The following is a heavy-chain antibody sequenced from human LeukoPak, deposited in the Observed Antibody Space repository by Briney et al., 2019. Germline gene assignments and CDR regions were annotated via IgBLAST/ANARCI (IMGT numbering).Heavy chain of an antibody. J-gene: IGHJ4*02. D-gene: IGHD3-10*02. CDR1: GGSISSYY. Sequence: KASETLSLTCTVSGGSISSYYWSWIRQPAGKGLEWIGRIYTSGSTNYNPSLKSRVTMSVDTSKNQFSLKLSSVTAADTAVYYCARDNPDVRGVIFDYWGQGTLVTVSS. V-gene: IGHV4-4*07. CDR3: ARDNPDVRGVIFDY. CDR2: IYTSGST.